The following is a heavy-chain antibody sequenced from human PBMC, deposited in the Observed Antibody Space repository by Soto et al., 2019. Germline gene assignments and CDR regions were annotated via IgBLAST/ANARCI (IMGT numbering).Heavy chain of an antibody. CDR2: ISGSGGST. J-gene: IGHJ4*02. CDR3: AKSKGVAVLMVYADPAPGDY. D-gene: IGHD2-8*01. Sequence: GGSLRLSCAASGFTFSSYAMSWVRQAPGKGLEWVSAISGSGGSTYYADSVKGRFTISRDNSKNTLYLQMNSLRAEDTAVYYCAKSKGVAVLMVYADPAPGDYWGQGTLVTVSS. V-gene: IGHV3-23*01. CDR1: GFTFSSYA.